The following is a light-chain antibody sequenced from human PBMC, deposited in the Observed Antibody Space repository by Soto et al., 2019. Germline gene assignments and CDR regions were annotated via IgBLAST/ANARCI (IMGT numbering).Light chain of an antibody. V-gene: IGLV2-14*01. J-gene: IGLJ1*01. CDR3: SSYTSSSPRV. CDR2: EVS. Sequence: QSALTQPASVSGSPGQSITISCTGTSSDVGGYNYVSWYPQHPGKAPKLMIYEVSNRPSGVSNRFSGSKSGNTASLTISGLQAEDEADYYCSSYTSSSPRVFGTGTKLTVL. CDR1: SSDVGGYNY.